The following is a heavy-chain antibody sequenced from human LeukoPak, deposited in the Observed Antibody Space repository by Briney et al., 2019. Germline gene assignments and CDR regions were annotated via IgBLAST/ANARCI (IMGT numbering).Heavy chain of an antibody. CDR2: IYSGGST. J-gene: IGHJ4*02. D-gene: IGHD1-1*01. V-gene: IGHV3-66*01. CDR3: AGEYNYYIY. CDR1: GFTVSNSY. Sequence: GGSLRLSCAASGFTVSNSYMNWVRQAPGKGLEWVSVIYSGGSTYYADSVKGRFTISRDNSKNTLHLQMNSPRAEGTAMYYCAGEYNYYIYWGQGTLVTVSS.